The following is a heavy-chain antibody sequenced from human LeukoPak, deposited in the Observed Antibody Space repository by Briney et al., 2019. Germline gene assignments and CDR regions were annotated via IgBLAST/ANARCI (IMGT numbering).Heavy chain of an antibody. D-gene: IGHD3-16*01. CDR2: TFYRSKWYS. CDR1: GDSVTTNSEA. J-gene: IGHJ4*02. Sequence: SQTLSLTSAISGDSVTTNSEAWNWVRQSPWGCLELLGRTFYRSKWYSDYALSVKSRITFDADTSKNQFSLHLSSVTPEDTAVYYCARDRGGGILDFWGQGTLVTVSS. V-gene: IGHV6-1*01. CDR3: ARDRGGGILDF.